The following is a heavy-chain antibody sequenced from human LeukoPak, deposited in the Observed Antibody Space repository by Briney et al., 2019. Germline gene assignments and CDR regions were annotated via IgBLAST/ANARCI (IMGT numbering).Heavy chain of an antibody. Sequence: GRSLRLSCAASGFTFSKYGMYWVRQAPGKGLEWVTFISYDGNDKYYGDSMKCRFTISRDNAENSLYLQMNSLRAEDTAVYYCARDSPEGNNWGSEPTFDYWGQGTLVTVSS. CDR3: ARDSPEGNNWGSEPTFDY. CDR1: GFTFSKYG. J-gene: IGHJ4*02. CDR2: ISYDGNDK. D-gene: IGHD1-1*01. V-gene: IGHV3-30*03.